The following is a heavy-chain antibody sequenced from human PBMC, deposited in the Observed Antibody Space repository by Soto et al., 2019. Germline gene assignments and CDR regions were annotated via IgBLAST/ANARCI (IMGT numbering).Heavy chain of an antibody. D-gene: IGHD3-10*01. CDR1: GGSIISFY. CDR2: IYYSGST. J-gene: IGHJ3*01. CDR3: ARVWGGAFDF. V-gene: IGHV4-59*01. Sequence: SETLSLTCTVSGGSIISFYCSWIRQPPGKGLEWIGYIYYSGSTNYNPSLKSRVSISVDTSKNQFSLKLSSVTAADTAVYYCARVWGGAFDFWGQGTMVTVSS.